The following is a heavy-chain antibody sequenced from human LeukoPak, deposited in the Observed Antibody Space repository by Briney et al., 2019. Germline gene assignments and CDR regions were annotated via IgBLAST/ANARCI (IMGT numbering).Heavy chain of an antibody. CDR3: ARDYGIPIIVQADY. J-gene: IGHJ4*02. CDR2: IGTYNGNT. D-gene: IGHD3-9*01. CDR1: GYTFTSYG. V-gene: IGHV1-18*01. Sequence: GASVKVSCKASGYTFTSYGISWVRQAPGQGLEWMGWIGTYNGNTNYAQKFQGRVTMTTDTSTSTAYMELRSLRSDDTAVYYCARDYGIPIIVQADYWGQGTLVTVSS.